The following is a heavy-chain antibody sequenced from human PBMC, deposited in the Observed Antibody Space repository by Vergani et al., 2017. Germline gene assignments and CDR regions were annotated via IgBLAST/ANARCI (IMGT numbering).Heavy chain of an antibody. CDR2: IYSGGST. V-gene: IGHV3-66*01. CDR3: ASSKDPGTVDY. J-gene: IGHJ4*02. Sequence: EVQVVETAGGLVQPGGSLRLSCAASGFTVSSNYMSWVRQAPGKGLEWFSVIYSGGSTYYADSVKGRFIISRDNSKHTLYLQMNSLRAEDTAVYYCASSKDPGTVDYWGQGTLVTVSS. D-gene: IGHD2-2*01. CDR1: GFTVSSNY.